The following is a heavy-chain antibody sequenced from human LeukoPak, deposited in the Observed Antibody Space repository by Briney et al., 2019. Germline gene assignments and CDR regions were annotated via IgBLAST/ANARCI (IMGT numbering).Heavy chain of an antibody. CDR1: GLTFSSYA. V-gene: IGHV3-64D*06. D-gene: IGHD6-19*01. J-gene: IGHJ3*02. Sequence: GGSLRLSCSASGLTFSSYAMHWVRQAPGKGLEYVSAISSNGGSTYYADSMKGRFTISRDNSKNTLYLQMSSLRAEDTAVYYCVKDLGVAGTVAFDIWGQGTMVTVSS. CDR3: VKDLGVAGTVAFDI. CDR2: ISSNGGST.